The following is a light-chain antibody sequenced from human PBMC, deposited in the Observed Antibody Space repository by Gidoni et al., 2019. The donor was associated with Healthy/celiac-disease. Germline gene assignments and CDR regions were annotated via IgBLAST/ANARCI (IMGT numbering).Light chain of an antibody. Sequence: QSALTQPASVSGSPGQSITISCTGTSRDVGGYNYVSCYQQHPGKAPKLMIYEVSNRPSGVSNRFSGSKSGNTASLTISGLQAEDEAEYYCSSYTSSSTLYVFGTGPKVTVL. V-gene: IGLV2-14*01. CDR3: SSYTSSSTLYV. CDR1: SRDVGGYNY. CDR2: EVS. J-gene: IGLJ1*01.